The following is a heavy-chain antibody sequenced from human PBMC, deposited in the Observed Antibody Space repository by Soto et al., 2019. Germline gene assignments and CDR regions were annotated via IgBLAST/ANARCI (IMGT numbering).Heavy chain of an antibody. V-gene: IGHV1-69*02. D-gene: IGHD2-15*01. J-gene: IGHJ5*02. CDR1: GGTFSSYT. CDR2: IIPILGIA. CDR3: ARGGDLPRYCSGGSCPAWFDP. Sequence: ASVKVSCKASGGTFSSYTISWVRQAPGQGREWMGRIIPILGIANYAQKLQGRVTITADKSTSTAYVELSSLRSEDTAVYYCARGGDLPRYCSGGSCPAWFDPWGQGSLVTVSS.